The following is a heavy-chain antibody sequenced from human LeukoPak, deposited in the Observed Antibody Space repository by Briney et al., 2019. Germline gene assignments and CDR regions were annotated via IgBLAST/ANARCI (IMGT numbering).Heavy chain of an antibody. CDR1: GFTFSRYA. CDR3: ARVGYYSSGPFSCFDY. J-gene: IGHJ4*02. Sequence: GGSLRLSCVASGFTFSRYAMHWVRQAPGKGLEWVAVISYDGSNEYYADSVKGRFTISRDSSENTLYLQMNSLRVEDTAVYYCARVGYYSSGPFSCFDYWGQGTLVTVSS. V-gene: IGHV3-30-3*01. D-gene: IGHD3-10*01. CDR2: ISYDGSNE.